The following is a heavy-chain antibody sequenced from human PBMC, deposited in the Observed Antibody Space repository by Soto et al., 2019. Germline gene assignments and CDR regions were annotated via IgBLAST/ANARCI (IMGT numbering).Heavy chain of an antibody. J-gene: IGHJ5*02. D-gene: IGHD6-19*01. CDR3: ARDLVAVAGNWFDP. V-gene: IGHV4-59*01. Sequence: SETLSLTCTVSGGSISSYYWSWIRQPPGKGLEWIGYIYYSGSTNYNPSLKSRVTISVDTSKNQFSLKLSSVTAADTAVYYCARDLVAVAGNWFDPWGQGTLVTVSS. CDR1: GGSISSYY. CDR2: IYYSGST.